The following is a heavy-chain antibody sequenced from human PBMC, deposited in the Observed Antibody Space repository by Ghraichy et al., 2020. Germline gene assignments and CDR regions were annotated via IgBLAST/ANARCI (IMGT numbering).Heavy chain of an antibody. J-gene: IGHJ4*02. V-gene: IGHV3-30-3*01. CDR2: DGNNK. CDR1: GFTFSSYA. Sequence: GGSLRLSCAASGFTFSSYAMHWVRQAPGKGLEWVAVDGNNKYYADSVKGRFTVSRDNSKNTLYLQVNSLRAEDTAVNYCARERREATIMLGDYWGRGTLVTVSS. CDR3: ARERREATIMLGDY. D-gene: IGHD1-26*01.